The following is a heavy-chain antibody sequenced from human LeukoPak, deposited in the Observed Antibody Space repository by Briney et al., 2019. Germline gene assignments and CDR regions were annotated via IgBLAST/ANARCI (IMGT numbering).Heavy chain of an antibody. V-gene: IGHV3-7*01. CDR2: IKQDESEI. J-gene: IGHJ4*02. CDR3: ARERQQLLYFDY. CDR1: GFTFSSHW. D-gene: IGHD6-13*01. Sequence: GSLRLSCGASGFTFSSHWMTWVRQAPGEGLEFVANIKQDESEINYADSVKGRFTVSRDNAKNSLYLQMNSLRAEDTALYYCARERQQLLYFDYWGQGTLVTVSS.